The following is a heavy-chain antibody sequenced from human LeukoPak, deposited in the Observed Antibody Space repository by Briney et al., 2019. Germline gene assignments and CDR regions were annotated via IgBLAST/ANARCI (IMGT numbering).Heavy chain of an antibody. D-gene: IGHD1-26*01. V-gene: IGHV3-53*01. CDR1: GFTVSSNY. CDR2: IYSGGST. CDR3: ARAGSYKTDGYFDY. J-gene: IGHJ4*02. Sequence: PGGSLRLSCAASGFTVSSNYMSWVRQAPGKGLEWVSVIYSGGSTYYADSVKGRFTLSRDNSKNTLYLQMNSLRAEDTAVYYCARAGSYKTDGYFDYWGQGTLVTVSS.